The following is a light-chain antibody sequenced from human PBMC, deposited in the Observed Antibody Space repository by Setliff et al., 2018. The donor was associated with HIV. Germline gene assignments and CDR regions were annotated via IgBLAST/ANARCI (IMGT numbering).Light chain of an antibody. CDR2: DVT. CDR1: SRDIGASDY. V-gene: IGLV2-11*01. Sequence: QSVLSQPPSVSGSPGQSVTISCSGTSRDIGASDYVSWYQQHPGKAPRLIIYDVTERPSEVPDRFSGSKFDTTASLTISGLQDDDEADYFCCSNAARPTFYVFGTGTKVTVL. J-gene: IGLJ1*01. CDR3: CSNAARPTFYV.